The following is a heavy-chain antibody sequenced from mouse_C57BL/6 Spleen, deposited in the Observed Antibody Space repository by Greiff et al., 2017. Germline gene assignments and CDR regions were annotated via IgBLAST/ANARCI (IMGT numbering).Heavy chain of an antibody. CDR3: ARHEEDYYGSSYGFDY. Sequence: QVQLQQSGAELVKPGASVKLSCKASGYTFTEYTIHWVKQRSGQGLEWIGWFYPGSGSIKYNEKFKDKATLTADKSSSTDYMELSRLTSEDSAVYFCARHEEDYYGSSYGFDYWGQGTTRTVSS. D-gene: IGHD1-1*01. J-gene: IGHJ2*01. CDR1: GYTFTEYT. CDR2: FYPGSGSI. V-gene: IGHV1-62-2*01.